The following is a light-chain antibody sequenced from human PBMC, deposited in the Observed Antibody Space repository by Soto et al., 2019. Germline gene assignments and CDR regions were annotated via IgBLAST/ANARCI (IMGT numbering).Light chain of an antibody. V-gene: IGLV1-51*02. CDR3: GTWDSSLSVGV. CDR1: SPNIGSNY. CDR2: ENN. Sequence: QSVLTQAPSVSAAPGQKVTISCSGSSPNIGSNYVSWYQQLPGTAPKLLIYENNKRPSGIPDRFSGSKSGTSATLGITGLQAGDEADYYCGTWDSSLSVGVFGTGTKVTVL. J-gene: IGLJ1*01.